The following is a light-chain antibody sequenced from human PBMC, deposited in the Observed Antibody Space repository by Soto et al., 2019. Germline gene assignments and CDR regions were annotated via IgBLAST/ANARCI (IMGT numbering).Light chain of an antibody. CDR2: GAS. Sequence: EIALTQSPGTLSFSPGERATLSCSPSQSVSSSYLAWYQQKPGQAPRLLIYGASSRATGIPDRFSGSGSGTDFTLTISRLEPEDFAVYYCQQYGSSPWTFGQGTKVDIK. J-gene: IGKJ1*01. V-gene: IGKV3-20*01. CDR3: QQYGSSPWT. CDR1: QSVSSSY.